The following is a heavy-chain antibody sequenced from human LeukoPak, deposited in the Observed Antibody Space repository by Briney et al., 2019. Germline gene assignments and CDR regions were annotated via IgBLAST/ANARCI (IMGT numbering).Heavy chain of an antibody. CDR3: ARDSGEP. D-gene: IGHD3-10*01. CDR2: IWNDGSNN. Sequence: GGSLRLSCAASGFTFSSFGMHWVRQAPGKGLEWVAVIWNDGSNNYYADSVKGRFTISRDNAKNTLYLQMNSLRAEDTAVYYCARDSGEPWGQGTLVTVSS. CDR1: GFTFSSFG. V-gene: IGHV3-33*01. J-gene: IGHJ5*02.